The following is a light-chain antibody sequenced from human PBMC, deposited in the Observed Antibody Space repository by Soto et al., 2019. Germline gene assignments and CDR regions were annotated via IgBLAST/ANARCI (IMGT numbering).Light chain of an antibody. CDR2: DAS. CDR1: QSISSW. Sequence: DIQMTQSPSTLSASVGDRVTITCRASQSISSWLAWYQQKPGKGPKLLIYDASSLESGVPSRFSGSGSGTECTLTISSLQPDDFATYYCQQYNSYPVAFGQGTKVEIK. V-gene: IGKV1-5*01. CDR3: QQYNSYPVA. J-gene: IGKJ1*01.